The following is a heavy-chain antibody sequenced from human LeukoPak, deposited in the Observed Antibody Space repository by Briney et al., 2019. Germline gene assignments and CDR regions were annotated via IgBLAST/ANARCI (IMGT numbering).Heavy chain of an antibody. D-gene: IGHD6-6*01. CDR1: GGSISSYY. V-gene: IGHV4-59*08. CDR3: ARLWDSSSSLDY. Sequence: SETLSLTCTVSGGSISSYYWTWIRQPQGKGLGLEWIGYIYYSGGTNYNPSLKSRVTISIDTSKNQVSLKLSSVTAADTAVYYCARLWDSSSSLDYWGQGTLVTVSS. J-gene: IGHJ4*02. CDR2: IYYSGGT.